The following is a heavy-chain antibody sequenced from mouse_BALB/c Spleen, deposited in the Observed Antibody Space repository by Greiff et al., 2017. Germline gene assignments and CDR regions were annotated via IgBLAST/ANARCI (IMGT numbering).Heavy chain of an antibody. CDR2: INPYNDGT. V-gene: IGHV1-14*01. Sequence: EVQLQQSGPELVKPGASVKMSCKASGYTFTSYVMHWVKQKPGQGLEWIGYINPYNDGTKYNEKFKGKATLTSDKSSSTAYMELSSLTSEDSAVYYCARDGNYVPFAYWGQGTLVTVSA. CDR1: GYTFTSYV. CDR3: ARDGNYVPFAY. D-gene: IGHD2-1*01. J-gene: IGHJ3*01.